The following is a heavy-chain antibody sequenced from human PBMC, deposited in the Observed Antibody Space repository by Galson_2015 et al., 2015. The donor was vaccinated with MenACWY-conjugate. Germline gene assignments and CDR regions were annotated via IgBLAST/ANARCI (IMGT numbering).Heavy chain of an antibody. CDR2: IKQDGSEK. Sequence: SLRLSCAASGFIFNNYWMSWVRQVPGKGPEWVANIKQDGSEKYYVDSVRGRFTISRDNAKNSLCLQMNSLRAEDTAVYYCARDDGFYCSRNDCFSPYWGQGTLVTVSS. D-gene: IGHD2-2*01. CDR1: GFIFNNYW. J-gene: IGHJ4*02. V-gene: IGHV3-7*03. CDR3: ARDDGFYCSRNDCFSPY.